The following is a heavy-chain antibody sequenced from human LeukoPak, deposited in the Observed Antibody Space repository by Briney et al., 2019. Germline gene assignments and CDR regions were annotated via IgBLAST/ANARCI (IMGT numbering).Heavy chain of an antibody. CDR3: AKGSAGGRPYYFDY. Sequence: GESLRLSCAASGFTFSSYSMNWVRQAPGKGLEWVSAIDSSGSYTWYDDSVKGRFTISRDNSKNTLYLQMNSLRAEDTAVYYCAKGSAGGRPYYFDYWGQGTLVPVSS. CDR1: GFTFSSYS. V-gene: IGHV3-23*05. D-gene: IGHD6-13*01. CDR2: IDSSGSYT. J-gene: IGHJ4*02.